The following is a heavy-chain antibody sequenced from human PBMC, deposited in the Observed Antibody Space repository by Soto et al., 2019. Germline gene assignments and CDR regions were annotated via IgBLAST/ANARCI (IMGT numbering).Heavy chain of an antibody. V-gene: IGHV1-18*04. CDR1: GYSFSNNG. D-gene: IGHD4-17*01. J-gene: IGHJ4*02. CDR3: ARDLGFGDYGTDF. Sequence: QVQLVQSGAEVKKPGASVKVSCQASGYSFSNNGIRWVRQAPGQGFEWMGWINGDNGNTKYAQKFQGRVTMTTDTYTITDNMELRSLRSYETAVAYCARDLGFGDYGTDFWGQGTLVTVSS. CDR2: INGDNGNT.